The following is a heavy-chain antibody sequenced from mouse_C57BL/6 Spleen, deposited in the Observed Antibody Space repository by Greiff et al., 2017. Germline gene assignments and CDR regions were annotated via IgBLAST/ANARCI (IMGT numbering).Heavy chain of an antibody. CDR2: ISSGGSYT. CDR1: GFTFSSYG. J-gene: IGHJ3*01. Sequence: EVKLVESGGDLVKPGGSLKLSCAVPGFTFSSYGTSWVRPTPDKRPVRVATISSGGSYTYYPHCVKGRFTISRDNAKNTLYLQMRSLKAEDTAMYYCASTPLYYDYDGGFAYWGQGTLVTVSA. CDR3: ASTPLYYDYDGGFAY. V-gene: IGHV5-6*01. D-gene: IGHD2-4*01.